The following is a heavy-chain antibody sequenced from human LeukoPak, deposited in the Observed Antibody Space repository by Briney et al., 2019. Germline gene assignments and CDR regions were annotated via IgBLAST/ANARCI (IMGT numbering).Heavy chain of an antibody. J-gene: IGHJ4*02. CDR3: ARGSQGVWFGEYDY. CDR1: GYTFINYG. V-gene: IGHV1-18*01. D-gene: IGHD3-10*01. Sequence: GASVKVSCKASGYTFINYGISWVRQAPGQGLEWMGWISAYNGNTNYAQKLQGRVTMTTDTSTSTAYMELRSLRSDDTAVYYCARGSQGVWFGEYDYWAREPGSPSPQ. CDR2: ISAYNGNT.